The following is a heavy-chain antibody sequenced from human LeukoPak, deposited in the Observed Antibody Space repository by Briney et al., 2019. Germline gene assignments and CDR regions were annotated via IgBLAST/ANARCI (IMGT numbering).Heavy chain of an antibody. D-gene: IGHD6-13*01. CDR3: GSTTNNTSLKSRVTISVDTSKDQSSRKLSSVTAADTAGYTGARLTIAAAGTLWFDP. J-gene: IGHJ5*02. CDR1: GGSISSYY. V-gene: IGHV4-59*01. CDR2: IYYNGST. Sequence: SETLSLTCTVSGGSISSYYWSWIRQPPGKGLEWIGYIYYNGSTNYNPSLKSRLTISVDKSNNQFCLKLTSITRADTAVYNSGSTTNNTSLKSRVTISVDTSKDQSSRKLSSVTAADTAGYTGARLTIAAAGTLWFDPSGQGTLITVSS.